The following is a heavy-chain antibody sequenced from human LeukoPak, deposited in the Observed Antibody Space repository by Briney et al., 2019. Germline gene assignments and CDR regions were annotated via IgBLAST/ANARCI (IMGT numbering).Heavy chain of an antibody. V-gene: IGHV3-23*01. D-gene: IGHD2-15*01. CDR1: GFTFSSYA. CDR2: ISGSGGST. Sequence: GGSLRLSCAASGFTFSSYAMSWVRQAPGKGLEWVSAISGSGGSTNYADSVKGRFTISRDNSKNTLYLQMNSLRAEDTAVYYCAKRREGHCSGGSCYYFDYWGQGTLVTVSS. CDR3: AKRREGHCSGGSCYYFDY. J-gene: IGHJ4*02.